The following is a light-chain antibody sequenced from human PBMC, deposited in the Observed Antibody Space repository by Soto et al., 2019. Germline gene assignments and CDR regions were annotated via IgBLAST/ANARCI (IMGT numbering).Light chain of an antibody. J-gene: IGKJ1*01. V-gene: IGKV3-15*01. CDR2: GAS. CDR3: QQYNNWPPWT. Sequence: EVVMTQSPATLYVSPGERATLSCRASQSVSNNLAWYHQKPGQAPRLLLNGASTRAPGIPARFSGRGSGTEFTLTISSLQSEDFGLYFCQQYNNWPPWTFGQGTKVEFK. CDR1: QSVSNN.